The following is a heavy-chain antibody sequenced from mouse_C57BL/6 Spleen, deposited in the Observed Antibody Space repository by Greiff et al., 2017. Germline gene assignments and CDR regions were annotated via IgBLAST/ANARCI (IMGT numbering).Heavy chain of an antibody. CDR2: IHPNSGST. J-gene: IGHJ4*01. Sequence: QVQLKQPGAELVKPGASVKLSCKASGYTFTSYWMHWVKQRPGQGLEWIGMIHPNSGSTNYNEKFKSKATLTVDKSSSTAYMQLSSLTSEDSAVYYGARLFDGYWGAMDYWGQGTSVTVSS. CDR3: ARLFDGYWGAMDY. D-gene: IGHD2-3*01. CDR1: GYTFTSYW. V-gene: IGHV1-64*01.